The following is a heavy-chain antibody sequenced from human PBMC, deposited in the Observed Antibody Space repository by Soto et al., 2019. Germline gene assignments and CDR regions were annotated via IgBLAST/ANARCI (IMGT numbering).Heavy chain of an antibody. CDR3: ARYSSNWFQTEGMDV. CDR1: GDSISSYY. D-gene: IGHD6-13*01. J-gene: IGHJ6*02. CDR2: IEASGNS. V-gene: IGHV4-4*07. Sequence: LSLPCTVSGDSISSYYFNWIRDPSGKGLEWIGRIEASGNSNYNPSLKSRVTMSVDTSKKQFSLKVTSVTAADTAVYYCARYSSNWFQTEGMDVWGQGTTVTVSS.